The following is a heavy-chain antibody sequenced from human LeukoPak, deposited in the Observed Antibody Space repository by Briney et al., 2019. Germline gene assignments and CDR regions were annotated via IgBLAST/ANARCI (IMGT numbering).Heavy chain of an antibody. J-gene: IGHJ5*02. V-gene: IGHV4-39*01. D-gene: IGHD3-10*01. CDR2: IYYSGIT. Sequence: PSGTLSLTCAVSGGSISNSNSFWAWIRQPPGKGLEWIGTIYYSGITHYSPSLKSRVTISVDTSKNQFSLKLSSVTATDTALYYCARHYGPWGQGTLVTVST. CDR1: GGSISNSNSF. CDR3: ARHYGP.